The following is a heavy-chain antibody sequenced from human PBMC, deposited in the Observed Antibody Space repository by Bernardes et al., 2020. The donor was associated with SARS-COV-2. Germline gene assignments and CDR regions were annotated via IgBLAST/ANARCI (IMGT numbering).Heavy chain of an antibody. J-gene: IGHJ4*02. Sequence: SETLSPTCTLSGGSTCDYYWSWTRQPPGKGLEWIGYMFYSGSTNYNPSLKSRVTISGDTSKTQFSLKLRSVTAADTAVYYCARSKGGYSFAVWGQGTLVTVSS. D-gene: IGHD5-18*01. V-gene: IGHV4-59*01. CDR1: GGSTCDYY. CDR2: MFYSGST. CDR3: ARSKGGYSFAV.